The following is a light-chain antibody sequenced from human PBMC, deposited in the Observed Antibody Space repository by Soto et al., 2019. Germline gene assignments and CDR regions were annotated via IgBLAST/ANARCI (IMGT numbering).Light chain of an antibody. CDR2: DSS. CDR1: SSNIGNNY. Sequence: QSVFTQPPSVTAAPGETVTISCSGSSSNIGNNYVSWYQQLPGTAPKLRIYDSSKRRSGIPDRFSGSKSGTSATLGITGLQTGDEADYYCGTWDYSLTSWVFGGGTKLTVL. V-gene: IGLV1-51*01. J-gene: IGLJ3*02. CDR3: GTWDYSLTSWV.